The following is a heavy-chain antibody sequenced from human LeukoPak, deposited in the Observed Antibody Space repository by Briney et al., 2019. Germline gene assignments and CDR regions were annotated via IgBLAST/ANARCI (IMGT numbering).Heavy chain of an antibody. D-gene: IGHD5-12*01. V-gene: IGHV1-2*02. Sequence: ASVKVSCKASGLTFTGVNFIHWVRQASGQGPEWMGWINTNNGVTDYARKFQGRVTMTRDTSISTAYMELYRLTSDDMAMYYCTKGRLSKWFDPWGQGTLVTVSS. J-gene: IGHJ5*02. CDR2: INTNNGVT. CDR3: TKGRLSKWFDP. CDR1: GLTFTGVNF.